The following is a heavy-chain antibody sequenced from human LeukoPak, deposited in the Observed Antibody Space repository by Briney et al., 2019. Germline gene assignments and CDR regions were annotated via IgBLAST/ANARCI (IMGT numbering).Heavy chain of an antibody. J-gene: IGHJ5*02. Sequence: SETLSLTCTVSGGSISSYYWSWIRQPPGKGLEWIGYIYYSGSTNYNPSLKSRVTISVDTSKNQFSLKLSSVTAADTAVYYCARHLPYYYDSSGYCFDHWGQGTLVTVSS. CDR3: ARHLPYYYDSSGYCFDH. D-gene: IGHD3-22*01. V-gene: IGHV4-59*08. CDR1: GGSISSYY. CDR2: IYYSGST.